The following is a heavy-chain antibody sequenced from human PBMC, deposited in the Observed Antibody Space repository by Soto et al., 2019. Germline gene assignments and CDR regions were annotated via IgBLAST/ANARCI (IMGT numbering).Heavy chain of an antibody. CDR1: GYTLTELS. CDR2: FDPEDGET. J-gene: IGHJ3*02. D-gene: IGHD6-13*01. V-gene: IGHV1-24*01. Sequence: ASVKVSCKVSGYTLTELSMHWVRQAPGKGLEWMGGFDPEDGETIYAQKFQGRVTMTEDTSTDTAYMELSSLRSEDTAVYYCATGGEIAAAGLDAFDIWGQGTMVTVSS. CDR3: ATGGEIAAAGLDAFDI.